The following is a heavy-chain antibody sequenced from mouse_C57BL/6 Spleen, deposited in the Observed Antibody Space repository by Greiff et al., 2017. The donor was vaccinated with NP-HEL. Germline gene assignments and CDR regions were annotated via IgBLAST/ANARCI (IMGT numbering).Heavy chain of an antibody. D-gene: IGHD1-1*01. J-gene: IGHJ1*03. CDR1: GFTFSDYG. V-gene: IGHV5-15*01. CDR2: ISNLAYSI. Sequence: EVKLVESGGGLVQPGGSLKLSCAASGFTFSDYGMAWVRQAPRKGPEWVAFISNLAYSIYYADTVTGRFTISRENAKNTLYLEMSSLRSEDTAMYYCARVYYGSPHWYFDVWGTGTTVTVSS. CDR3: ARVYYGSPHWYFDV.